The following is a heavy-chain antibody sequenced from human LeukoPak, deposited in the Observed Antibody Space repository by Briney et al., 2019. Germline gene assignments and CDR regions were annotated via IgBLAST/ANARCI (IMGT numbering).Heavy chain of an antibody. J-gene: IGHJ5*02. V-gene: IGHV1-18*01. D-gene: IGHD2-15*01. CDR2: ISAYNGNT. Sequence: ASVKVSCKASGYTFTSYGISWVRQAPGQGLEWMGWISAYNGNTNYAQKLQGRVTMTTDTSTSTAYMELRSLRSDDTAVYYCARDVGVVAATHNWFDPWGQGTLVTVSS. CDR1: GYTFTSYG. CDR3: ARDVGVVAATHNWFDP.